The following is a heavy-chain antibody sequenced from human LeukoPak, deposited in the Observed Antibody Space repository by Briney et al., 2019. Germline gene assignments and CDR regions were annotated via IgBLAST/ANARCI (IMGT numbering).Heavy chain of an antibody. J-gene: IGHJ4*02. CDR3: ARDGGMRGHSGYDFDY. V-gene: IGHV3-30-3*01. Sequence: PGGSLRLSCAASGFTFSSYTMHWVRQAPGTGLEGVSIVSYDGSNAYYADSVKGRVTISRDNSKNTVHLQMNGLRAEDTAVYYCARDGGMRGHSGYDFDYWGQGTLVTVSS. CDR2: VSYDGSNA. D-gene: IGHD5-12*01. CDR1: GFTFSSYT.